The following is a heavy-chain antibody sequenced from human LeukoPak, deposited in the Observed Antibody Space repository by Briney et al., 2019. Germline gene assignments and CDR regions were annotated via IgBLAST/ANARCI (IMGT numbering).Heavy chain of an antibody. D-gene: IGHD2-15*01. Sequence: GGSLRLSCAASGFTFSSYWMHWVRQARGKGLVWVSRINSDGSSTSYADSVKGRFTISRDNAKNTLYLQMNSLRAEDTAVYYCARNVLPGYFDYWGQGTLVTVSS. CDR3: ARNVLPGYFDY. V-gene: IGHV3-74*01. CDR1: GFTFSSYW. CDR2: INSDGSST. J-gene: IGHJ4*02.